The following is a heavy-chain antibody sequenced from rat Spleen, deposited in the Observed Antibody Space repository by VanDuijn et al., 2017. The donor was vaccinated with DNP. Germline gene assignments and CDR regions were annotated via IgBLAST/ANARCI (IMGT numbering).Heavy chain of an antibody. Sequence: EMQLQESGPGLVKPSQSLSLTCSVTGYSITSNYWAWIRKFPGNKMEWMGYINYSGSTGYNPSLKSRISITRDTSKNQFFLQLNSITTEDTATYYCARGLNYRGYNYYWYFDFWGPGTMVTVSS. J-gene: IGHJ1*01. CDR2: INYSGST. CDR3: ARGLNYRGYNYYWYFDF. V-gene: IGHV3-1*01. D-gene: IGHD1-11*01. CDR1: GYSITSNY.